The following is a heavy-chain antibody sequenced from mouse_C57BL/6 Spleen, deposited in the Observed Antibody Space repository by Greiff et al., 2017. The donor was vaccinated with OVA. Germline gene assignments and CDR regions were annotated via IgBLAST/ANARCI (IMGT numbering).Heavy chain of an antibody. D-gene: IGHD1-1*01. CDR2: IYPGSGST. CDR1: GYTFTSYW. J-gene: IGHJ4*01. V-gene: IGHV1-55*01. CDR3: ARGTVVAPGAMDY. Sequence: QVQLQQPGAELVKPGASVKMSCKASGYTFTSYWITWVKQRPGQGLEWIGDIYPGSGSTNYNEKFKSKATLTVDTSSSTAYMQLSSLTSEDAAVYYGARGTVVAPGAMDYWGQGTSVTVSS.